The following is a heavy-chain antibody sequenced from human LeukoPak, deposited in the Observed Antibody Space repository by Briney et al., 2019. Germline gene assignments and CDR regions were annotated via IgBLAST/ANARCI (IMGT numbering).Heavy chain of an antibody. CDR3: AKQGFSGAYYDYIWGSYRVPYYFDY. J-gene: IGHJ4*02. V-gene: IGHV3-23*01. CDR2: ISGSGGST. CDR1: GFTFSSYA. D-gene: IGHD3-16*02. Sequence: GSLRLSCAASGFTFSSYAISWVRQAPWFGLEWVSSISGSGGSTYYADSVKGRFTISRDNSKNTPYLQMNSLRAEDTAVYYCAKQGFSGAYYDYIWGSYRVPYYFDYWGQGTLVTVSS.